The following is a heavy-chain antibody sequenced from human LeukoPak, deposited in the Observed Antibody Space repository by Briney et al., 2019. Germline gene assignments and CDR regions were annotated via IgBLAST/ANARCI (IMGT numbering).Heavy chain of an antibody. V-gene: IGHV3-23*01. CDR3: AKDSLFIAARPWYYYYMDV. J-gene: IGHJ6*03. Sequence: GGSLGLSCAASGFTFSSYAMSWVRQAPGKGLEWVSAISGSGGSTYYADSVKGRFTISRDNSKNTLYLQMNSLRAEDTAVYYCAKDSLFIAARPWYYYYMDVWGKGTTVTVSS. CDR1: GFTFSSYA. D-gene: IGHD6-6*01. CDR2: ISGSGGST.